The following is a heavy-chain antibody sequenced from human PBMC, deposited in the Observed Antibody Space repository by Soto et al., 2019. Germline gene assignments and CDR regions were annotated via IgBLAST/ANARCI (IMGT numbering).Heavy chain of an antibody. J-gene: IGHJ3*02. D-gene: IGHD1-7*01. Sequence: SETLSLTCDFNGGSLIGFYWSLIRQPPGKGLEWIGYIYYSGSTNHNPSLKSRVTISVDTSKNQFSLKLSSVTAADTAVYYCARNYGHAFDIWGQGTMVTVSS. CDR2: IYYSGST. CDR1: GGSLIGFY. CDR3: ARNYGHAFDI. V-gene: IGHV4-59*01.